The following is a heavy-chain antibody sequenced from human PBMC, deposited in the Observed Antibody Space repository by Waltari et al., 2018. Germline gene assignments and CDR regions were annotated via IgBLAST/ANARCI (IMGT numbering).Heavy chain of an antibody. J-gene: IGHJ6*02. D-gene: IGHD2-2*01. Sequence: QVQLVQSGAEVKKPGSSVKVSCKASGGTFSSYAISWVRQAPGQGLEWMGGIIPIFGTANYAQKFQGRVTITADESTSTAYMELSSLRSEDTAVYYCARAGRRVVPAQVHYYYGMDVWGQGTTVTVSS. CDR1: GGTFSSYA. CDR3: ARAGRRVVPAQVHYYYGMDV. V-gene: IGHV1-69*01. CDR2: IIPIFGTA.